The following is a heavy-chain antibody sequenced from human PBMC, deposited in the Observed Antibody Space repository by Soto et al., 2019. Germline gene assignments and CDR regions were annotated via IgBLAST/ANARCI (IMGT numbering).Heavy chain of an antibody. V-gene: IGHV3-30-3*01. CDR1: GFTFSSYA. D-gene: IGHD6-13*01. CDR3: ARDLVAAAATRGRDY. Sequence: QVQLVESGGGVVKPGRSLRLSCAASGFTFSSYAMHWVRQAQGKGLEWVAVISYDGSNKYYAESVKGRFTISRDNSKNTLYLQMNRLRAEDTAVYYCARDLVAAAATRGRDYWGQGTLVTVSS. J-gene: IGHJ4*02. CDR2: ISYDGSNK.